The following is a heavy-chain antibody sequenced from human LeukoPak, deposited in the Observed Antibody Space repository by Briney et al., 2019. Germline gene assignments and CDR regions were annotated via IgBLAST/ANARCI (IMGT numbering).Heavy chain of an antibody. CDR2: IYDSGST. CDR1: GGSISSGGYS. J-gene: IGHJ4*02. Sequence: PSETLSLTCTVSGGSISSGGYSWSWIRQPPGKGLEGIGYIYDSGSTYYNPSLKSRVTISIDTSKNQFSLKLSSVTAADTAVYYCARDAYRSIAAAGTDYWGQGTLVTVSS. D-gene: IGHD6-13*01. V-gene: IGHV4-30-2*01. CDR3: ARDAYRSIAAAGTDY.